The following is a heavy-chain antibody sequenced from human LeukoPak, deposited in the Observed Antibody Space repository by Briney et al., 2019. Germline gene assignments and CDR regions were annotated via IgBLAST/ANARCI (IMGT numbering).Heavy chain of an antibody. V-gene: IGHV3-53*01. D-gene: IGHD5-12*01. CDR2: IYSGGST. Sequence: GGSLRLSCAASGFTVSSNYMSWVRQAPGKGLEWVSVIYSGGSTYYADSVKGRFTISRDNSKNTLYPQMNSLRAEDTAVYYCAYIGRRDYYFDYWGQGTLVTVSS. J-gene: IGHJ4*02. CDR1: GFTVSSNY. CDR3: AYIGRRDYYFDY.